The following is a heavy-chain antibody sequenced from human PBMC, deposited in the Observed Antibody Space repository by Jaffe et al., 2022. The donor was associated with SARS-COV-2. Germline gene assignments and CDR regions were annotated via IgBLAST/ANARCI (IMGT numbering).Heavy chain of an antibody. Sequence: QLQLQESGPGLVKPSETLSLTCTVSGGSISSRDYYWGWIRQPPGKGLEWIGSVHYSGNTYYNPSLRSRLTISVDASKSQFSLRLTSLTAADTAVYYCARLRPRPHSSSWYDSGKYFQHWGQGTLVTVSS. D-gene: IGHD6-13*01. J-gene: IGHJ1*01. V-gene: IGHV4-39*01. CDR3: ARLRPRPHSSSWYDSGKYFQH. CDR2: VHYSGNT. CDR1: GGSISSRDYY.